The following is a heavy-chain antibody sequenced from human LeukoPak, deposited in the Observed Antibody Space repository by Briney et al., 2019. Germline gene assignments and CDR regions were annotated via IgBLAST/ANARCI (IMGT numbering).Heavy chain of an antibody. CDR2: ISGSGGST. CDR1: GFTFSSYA. V-gene: IGHV3-23*01. J-gene: IGHJ4*02. Sequence: HPGGSLRLSCAASGFTFSSYAMSWVRQAPGKGLEWVSAISGSGGSTYYADSVKGRFTISRDNSKNTLYLQMNSLRAEDTAVYYCAKTRPWYSSSWYYFDYWGQGTLVTVSS. D-gene: IGHD6-13*01. CDR3: AKTRPWYSSSWYYFDY.